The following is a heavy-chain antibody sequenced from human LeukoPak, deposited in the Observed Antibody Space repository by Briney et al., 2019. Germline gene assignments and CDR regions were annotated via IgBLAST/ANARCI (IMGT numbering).Heavy chain of an antibody. Sequence: GASVKVSCKASGYTLTSYAISWVRQAPGQGLEWMGGIIPIFGTANYAQKFQGRVTITTDESTSTAYMELSSLRSEDTAVYYCASGVVYYYYYYMDVWGNGTTVTVSS. J-gene: IGHJ6*03. CDR3: ASGVVYYYYYYMDV. CDR2: IIPIFGTA. V-gene: IGHV1-69*05. D-gene: IGHD3-3*01. CDR1: GYTLTSYA.